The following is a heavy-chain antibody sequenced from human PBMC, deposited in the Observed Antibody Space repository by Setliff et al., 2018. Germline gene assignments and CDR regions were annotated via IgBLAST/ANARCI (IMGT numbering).Heavy chain of an antibody. CDR1: GGSISSYY. Sequence: PSETLSLTCTVSGGSISSYYWSWTRQPAGKGLEWIGRIYTSGSTNYNPSLKSRVTMSVDTSKNQFSLKLSSVTAADTAVYYCARDSRGNPPNYMDVWGKGTTVTVSS. CDR2: IYTSGST. J-gene: IGHJ6*03. V-gene: IGHV4-4*07. CDR3: ARDSRGNPPNYMDV.